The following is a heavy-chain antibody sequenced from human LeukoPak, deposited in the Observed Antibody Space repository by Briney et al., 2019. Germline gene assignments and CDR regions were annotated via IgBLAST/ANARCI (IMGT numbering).Heavy chain of an antibody. CDR2: ISYTGST. CDR1: GXSFSSHS. J-gene: IGHJ4*02. V-gene: IGHV4-59*11. CDR3: ARGSGWCDY. D-gene: IGHD6-19*01. Sequence: PSETLSLTCTVSGXSFSSHSWSWFRQPPGKGLDWIGYISYTGSTNYNPSLKSRVIISRDTSKSQFSLKLSSVTAADTAVYYCARGSGWCDYWGQGSLVTVSS.